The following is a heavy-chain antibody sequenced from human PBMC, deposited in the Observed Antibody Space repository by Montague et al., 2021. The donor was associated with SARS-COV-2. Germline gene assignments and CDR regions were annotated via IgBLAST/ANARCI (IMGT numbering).Heavy chain of an antibody. Sequence: SETLSLTCTVSGGSISSSSYYRGWFRQPPGKGLEWIGSIYYSGSTFYNPSLKSRVTISVDTSKNQFSLKLSSVTAADTAVHYCARHMGQVYGDNTNAPTFGYWGQGTLVTVSS. J-gene: IGHJ4*02. CDR2: IYYSGST. CDR1: GGSISSSSYY. CDR3: ARHMGQVYGDNTNAPTFGY. V-gene: IGHV4-39*01. D-gene: IGHD4-23*01.